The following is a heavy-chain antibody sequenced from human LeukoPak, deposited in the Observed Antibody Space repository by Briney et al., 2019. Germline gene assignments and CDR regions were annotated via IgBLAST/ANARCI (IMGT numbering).Heavy chain of an antibody. CDR1: GYTLTGYY. CDR2: INPSSGDT. J-gene: IGHJ4*02. D-gene: IGHD5-12*01. V-gene: IGHV1-2*02. CDR3: AKNPYEYYFDY. Sequence: SVKVSCKASGYTLTGYYMHWVRQAPGQGLEWIGWINPSSGDTNYAQKFQGRVTMTRDTSINTAYMELSRLRSDDTAVYYCAKNPYEYYFDYWGQGTLVTVSS.